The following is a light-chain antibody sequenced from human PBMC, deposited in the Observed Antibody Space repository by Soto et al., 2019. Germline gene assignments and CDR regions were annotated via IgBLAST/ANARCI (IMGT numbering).Light chain of an antibody. CDR3: QQYGSSPGT. CDR1: QSVTSNY. CDR2: GAS. Sequence: EIVLTHSPGSLALSPWERATLSPSAGQSVTSNYLAWYQQKPGQAPRLLIFGASIRDTGVPDRISGSGSWTDFTLTISRLEPEDFAVYYCQQYGSSPGTFGQGTKVDNK. J-gene: IGKJ1*01. V-gene: IGKV3-20*01.